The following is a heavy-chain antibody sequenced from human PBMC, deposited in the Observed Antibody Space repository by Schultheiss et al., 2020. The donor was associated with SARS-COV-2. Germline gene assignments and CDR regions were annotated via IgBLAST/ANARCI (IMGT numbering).Heavy chain of an antibody. D-gene: IGHD3-10*01. J-gene: IGHJ6*03. CDR3: ARALMVRGVTSYYYMDV. CDR2: ISSNGGST. V-gene: IGHV3-64D*09. Sequence: GGSLRLSCAASGFTFSSYAMSWVRQAPGKGLEYVSAISSNGGSTYYADSVKGRFTISRDNSKNTLYLQMSSLRAEDTALYYCARALMVRGVTSYYYMDVWGKGTTVTVSS. CDR1: GFTFSSYA.